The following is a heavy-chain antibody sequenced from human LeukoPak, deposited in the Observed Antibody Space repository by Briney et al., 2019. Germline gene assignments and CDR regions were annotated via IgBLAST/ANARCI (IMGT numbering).Heavy chain of an antibody. V-gene: IGHV3-48*01. J-gene: IGHJ3*02. CDR3: ARVLVTATSLTYDGFDM. CDR1: GFTFDDYG. D-gene: IGHD2-15*01. Sequence: PGGSLRLSCAASGFTFDDYGMSWVRQAPGKGLEWVSFVSRVGSTIFYSDSVEGRCIISRDNAKNSLFLEMNSLRAEDTAVYYCARVLVTATSLTYDGFDMWGQGTMVTVSS. CDR2: VSRVGSTI.